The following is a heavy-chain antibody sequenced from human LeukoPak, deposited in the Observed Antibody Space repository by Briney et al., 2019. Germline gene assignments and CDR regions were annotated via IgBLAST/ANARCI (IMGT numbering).Heavy chain of an antibody. CDR3: ARDDGSGYYWSEYFQH. D-gene: IGHD3-22*01. V-gene: IGHV4-39*07. CDR1: GGSISSSSYY. CDR2: INYSGST. J-gene: IGHJ1*01. Sequence: SETLSLTCSVSGGSISSSSYYWGWLRQPPGKGLEWIGSINYSGSTYYNPSLKSRVTISVDTSKNQFSLKLSSVTAADTAVYYCARDDGSGYYWSEYFQHWGQGTLVTVSS.